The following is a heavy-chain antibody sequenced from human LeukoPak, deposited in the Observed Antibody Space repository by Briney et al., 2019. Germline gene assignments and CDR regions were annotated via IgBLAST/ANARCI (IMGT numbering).Heavy chain of an antibody. V-gene: IGHV4-39*01. CDR3: ARVAAPYCGGDCYSGFDY. CDR2: IYYSGST. D-gene: IGHD2-21*01. Sequence: SETLSLTCTVSGGSISSSSYYWGWIRQPPGKGLEWIGSIYYSGSTYYNPSLKSRVTISVDTSKNQFSLKLSSVTAADTAVYYCARVAAPYCGGDCYSGFDYWGQGTLVTVSS. J-gene: IGHJ4*02. CDR1: GGSISSSSYY.